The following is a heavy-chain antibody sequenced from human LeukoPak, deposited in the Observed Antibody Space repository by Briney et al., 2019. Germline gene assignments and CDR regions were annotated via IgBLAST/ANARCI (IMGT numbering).Heavy chain of an antibody. CDR3: TTDRWYSADH. J-gene: IGHJ5*02. V-gene: IGHV3-7*03. Sequence: GGSLRLSCTVSGFIFSDSWMAWIRQAPGKGLEWVAIIEKNGSGKNYVDSVKGRFIISRDNAKNSLFLQMDSLKVEDAAIYYCTTDRWYSADHWGQGTLVTVSS. CDR2: IEKNGSGK. D-gene: IGHD2-15*01. CDR1: GFIFSDSW.